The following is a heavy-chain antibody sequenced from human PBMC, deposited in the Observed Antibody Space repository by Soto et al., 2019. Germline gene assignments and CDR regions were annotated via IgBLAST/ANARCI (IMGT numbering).Heavy chain of an antibody. CDR2: IIPIFGTA. Sequence: GASVKVSCKTSGYTFSSYSINWVRQAPGQGLEWMGGIIPIFGTANYAQKFQGRVTITADESTSTAYMELSSLRSEDTAVYYCARGSMTTVTTGLDYWGQGTLVTVSS. CDR1: GYTFSSYS. V-gene: IGHV1-69*13. J-gene: IGHJ4*02. D-gene: IGHD4-17*01. CDR3: ARGSMTTVTTGLDY.